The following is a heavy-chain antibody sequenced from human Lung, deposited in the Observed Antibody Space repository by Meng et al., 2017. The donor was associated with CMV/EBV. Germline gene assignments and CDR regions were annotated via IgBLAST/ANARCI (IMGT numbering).Heavy chain of an antibody. J-gene: IGHJ5*02. CDR2: IYWDDDK. D-gene: IGHD1-14*01. V-gene: IGHV2-5*02. CDR3: ALFTGSWFDP. CDR1: GFSLSTSAVG. Sequence: QITLKESGPTLVKPTQTLTLTCTFSGFSLSTSAVGVGWIRQPPGKALEWLAVIYWDDDKRYSPSLKSRLTITKDTSKNQVVLTLTNMDPVDTATYYCALFTGSWFDPWGQGTLVTVSS.